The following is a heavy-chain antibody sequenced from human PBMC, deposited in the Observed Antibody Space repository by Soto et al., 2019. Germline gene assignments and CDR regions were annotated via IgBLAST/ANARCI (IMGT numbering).Heavy chain of an antibody. J-gene: IGHJ4*02. D-gene: IGHD6-6*01. CDR2: ISYDGSNK. Sequence: QVQLVESGGGVVQPGRSLRLSCAASGFTFSSYGMHWVRQAPGKGLEWVAVISYDGSNKYYADSVKGRFTISRDNSKNTLYLQMNSLRAEDTAVYYCAKERSDASIEARIHFGLDYWGQGTLVTVSS. CDR1: GFTFSSYG. V-gene: IGHV3-30*18. CDR3: AKERSDASIEARIHFGLDY.